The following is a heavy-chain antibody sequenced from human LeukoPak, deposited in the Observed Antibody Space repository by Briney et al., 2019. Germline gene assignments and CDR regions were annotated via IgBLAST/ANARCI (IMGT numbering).Heavy chain of an antibody. CDR3: ARTRNGDYYYYYMDV. Sequence: GGSLRLSCAASGFTFSSYGMHWVRQAPGKGLEWVAFIRYDGSNKYYADSVKGRFTISRDNSKNTLYLQMNSLRAEDAAVYYCARTRNGDYYYYYMDVWGKGTTVTVSS. CDR1: GFTFSSYG. V-gene: IGHV3-30*02. CDR2: IRYDGSNK. J-gene: IGHJ6*03. D-gene: IGHD1-14*01.